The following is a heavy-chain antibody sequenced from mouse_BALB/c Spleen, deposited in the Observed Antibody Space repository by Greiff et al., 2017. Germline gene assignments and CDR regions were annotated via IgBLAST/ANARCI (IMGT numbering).Heavy chain of an antibody. J-gene: IGHJ4*01. CDR3: ARAGYGNYGYYAMDY. CDR1: GFSLTSYG. D-gene: IGHD2-10*02. Sequence: VQLVESGPGLVAPSQSLSITCTVSGFSLTSYGVHWVRQPPGKGLEWLGVIWAGGSTNYNSALMSRLSISKDNSKSQVFLKMNSLQTDDTAMYYCARAGYGNYGYYAMDYWGQGTSVTVSS. V-gene: IGHV2-9*02. CDR2: IWAGGST.